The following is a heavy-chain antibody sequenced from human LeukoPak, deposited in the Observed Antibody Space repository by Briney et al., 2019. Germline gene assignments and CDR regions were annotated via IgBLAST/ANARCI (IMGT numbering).Heavy chain of an antibody. D-gene: IGHD6-13*01. CDR2: IYSGGST. CDR3: ARPYSSSWYGGEYYFDY. CDR1: GFTVSSNH. Sequence: PGGSLRLSCAASGFTVSSNHMSWVRQAPGKGLEWVSVIYSGGSTYYADSVKGRFTISRDNSKNTLYLQMNSLRAEDTAVYYCARPYSSSWYGGEYYFDYWGQGTLVTVSS. V-gene: IGHV3-66*04. J-gene: IGHJ4*02.